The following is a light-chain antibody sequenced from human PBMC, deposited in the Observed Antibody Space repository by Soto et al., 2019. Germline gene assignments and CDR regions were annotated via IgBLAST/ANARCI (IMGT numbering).Light chain of an antibody. J-gene: IGKJ1*01. CDR3: QQYNNWPWT. CDR2: GAP. Sequence: EIVLTQSPVTLSLSPGERATLSCRASQSISDTLAWYQQKPGQAPRLLIHGAPTRATGFPARFSGSGSGTDFTLTISSLQSEDFAVYYCQQYNNWPWTFGQGTKVDIK. CDR1: QSISDT. V-gene: IGKV3-15*01.